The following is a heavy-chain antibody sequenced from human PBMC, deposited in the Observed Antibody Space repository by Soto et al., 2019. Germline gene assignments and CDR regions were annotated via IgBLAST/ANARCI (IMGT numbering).Heavy chain of an antibody. CDR2: IIPILGIA. D-gene: IGHD6-13*01. CDR3: AGSAAAGY. Sequence: QVQLVQSGAEVKKPGSSVKVSCKASGGTFSSYTISWVRQAPGQGLEWMGRIIPILGIANYAQKFKGRVTITADKPTSTAYMELSSLRSEDTAVDSCAGSAAAGYWGQGTLVTVSS. CDR1: GGTFSSYT. J-gene: IGHJ4*02. V-gene: IGHV1-69*02.